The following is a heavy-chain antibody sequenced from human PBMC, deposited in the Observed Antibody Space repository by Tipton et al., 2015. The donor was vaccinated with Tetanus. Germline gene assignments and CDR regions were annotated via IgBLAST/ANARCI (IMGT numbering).Heavy chain of an antibody. CDR2: INAGDDNT. CDR1: GYSFTSYA. D-gene: IGHD1-26*01. CDR3: VRDKVGGITGFDH. Sequence: QSGPEVKKPGASVKVSCKASGYSFTSYAMHWVRQAPGQRLEWMGWINAGDDNTKYSQTFQGRVTITRDTSATTAYMVLSSLTSEDTAVYFCVRDKVGGITGFDHWGQGTLVTVSS. V-gene: IGHV1-3*01. J-gene: IGHJ4*02.